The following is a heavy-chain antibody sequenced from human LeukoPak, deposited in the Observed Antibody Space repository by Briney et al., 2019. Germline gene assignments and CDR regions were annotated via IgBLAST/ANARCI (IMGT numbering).Heavy chain of an antibody. Sequence: GGSLRLSCAASGFTFSSYAMHWVRQAPGKGLEWVAVISYDGSNKYYADYVKGRFTISRDNAKNSLYLQMNSLRAEDTAVYYCARVYYDILTGYYGKTTYYYYMDVWGKGTTVTISS. CDR3: ARVYYDILTGYYGKTTYYYYMDV. CDR2: ISYDGSNK. V-gene: IGHV3-30*04. CDR1: GFTFSSYA. J-gene: IGHJ6*03. D-gene: IGHD3-9*01.